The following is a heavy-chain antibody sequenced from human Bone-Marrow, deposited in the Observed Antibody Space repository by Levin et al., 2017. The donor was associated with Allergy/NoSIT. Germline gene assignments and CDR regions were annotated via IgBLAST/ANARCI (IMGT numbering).Heavy chain of an antibody. CDR1: GFNFSSYW. Sequence: GGSLRLSCSASGFNFSSYWMHWVRQAPGKGLVWFSRINRDGSSTSYADSVKGRFTISRDNAKNTLYLQMNSLRAEDTSVYYCARDRVTTNWYFDLWSRGTLVTVSS. CDR3: ARDRVTTNWYFDL. J-gene: IGHJ2*01. CDR2: INRDGSST. D-gene: IGHD4-17*01. V-gene: IGHV3-74*01.